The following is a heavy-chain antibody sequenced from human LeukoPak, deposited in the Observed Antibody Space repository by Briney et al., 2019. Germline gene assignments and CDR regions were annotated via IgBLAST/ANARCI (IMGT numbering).Heavy chain of an antibody. CDR1: GGSISTYY. CDR3: ARGSVRGEFDP. Sequence: SETLPLTCTLSGGSISTYYWSWVRQPPGKGLEWIGYIYYTGSTDYNPSLKSRVTMSVDTSKNQFSLKLSSVTAADTAVYSCARGSVRGEFDPWGQGTLVTVSS. CDR2: IYYTGST. D-gene: IGHD3-10*01. V-gene: IGHV4-59*01. J-gene: IGHJ5*02.